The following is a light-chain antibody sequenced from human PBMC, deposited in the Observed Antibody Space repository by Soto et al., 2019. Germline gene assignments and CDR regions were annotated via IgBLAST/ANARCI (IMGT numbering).Light chain of an antibody. CDR2: GAS. V-gene: IGKV3-20*01. Sequence: EIVLTQSPGTLSLSPGERATLSCRASQSVSSSYLAWYQQKPGQAPRLLIYGASSRATGIPDRFSGSGSGTDFTLTISRLEPEAFAVYYCQQYGSSPPWTFGQGTKVDIK. CDR3: QQYGSSPPWT. CDR1: QSVSSSY. J-gene: IGKJ1*01.